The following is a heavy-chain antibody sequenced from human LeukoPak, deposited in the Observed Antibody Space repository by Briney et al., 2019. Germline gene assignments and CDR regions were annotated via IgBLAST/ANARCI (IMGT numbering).Heavy chain of an antibody. D-gene: IGHD3-9*01. Sequence: SSVTVSCKASGGTFSSYAISWVRQAPGQGLEWMGGIIPIFGTANYAQKLQGRGTITTDESTSTAYMELSSLRSEDTAVYYCARAYYDILTGYYGGYFDYWGQGTLVTVSS. J-gene: IGHJ4*02. V-gene: IGHV1-69*05. CDR2: IIPIFGTA. CDR3: ARAYYDILTGYYGGYFDY. CDR1: GGTFSSYA.